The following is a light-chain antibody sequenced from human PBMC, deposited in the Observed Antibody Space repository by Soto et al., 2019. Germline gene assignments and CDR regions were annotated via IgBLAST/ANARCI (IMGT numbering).Light chain of an antibody. CDR3: KQYDSFPIT. CDR2: RAS. V-gene: IGKV1-5*03. J-gene: IGKJ5*01. CDR1: QSIRTW. Sequence: DIQMTQSPSTLSASIGDSVTITCRASQSIRTWLAWHQQKPGKAPNLLIYRASSLGSGVSSRFSGSGSGTEFTLTISSLQPGDFATYYCKQYDSFPITFGQGTRLEIK.